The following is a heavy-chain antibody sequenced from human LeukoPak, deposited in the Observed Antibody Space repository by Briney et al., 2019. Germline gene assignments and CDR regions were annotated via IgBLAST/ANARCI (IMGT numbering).Heavy chain of an antibody. CDR3: AKFGVGTLWFGELYDY. J-gene: IGHJ4*02. D-gene: IGHD3-10*01. CDR1: GFTFSIYA. CDR2: ISDTSGTT. Sequence: PGGSLRLSCAASGFTFSIYAMSWVRQAPGKGLEWVSAISDTSGTTYYADSVKGRFTITRDNSKNTLYLQMNSLRAEDTAVYHCAKFGVGTLWFGELYDYWGQGTLVTVSS. V-gene: IGHV3-23*01.